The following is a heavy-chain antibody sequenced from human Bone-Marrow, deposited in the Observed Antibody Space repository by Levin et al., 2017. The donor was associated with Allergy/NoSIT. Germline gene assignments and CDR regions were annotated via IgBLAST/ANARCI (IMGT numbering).Heavy chain of an antibody. CDR3: ARDNSDTPGELDF. D-gene: IGHD3-9*01. J-gene: IGHJ4*02. CDR2: TYSGGAT. Sequence: GGSLRLSCAASGFVVSRNHMSWVRQAPGKGLEWLSVTYSGGATSYRDSVKGRFTISRDNFKNTLYLQMNSLRVEETAIYYRARDNSDTPGELDFWGQGTLVTVS. V-gene: IGHV3-53*01. CDR1: GFVVSRNH.